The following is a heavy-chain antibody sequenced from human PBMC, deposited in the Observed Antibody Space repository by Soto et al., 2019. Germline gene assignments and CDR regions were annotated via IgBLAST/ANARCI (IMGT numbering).Heavy chain of an antibody. CDR1: GLTFSDYY. V-gene: IGHV3-11*01. J-gene: IGHJ4*02. CDR2: ITGTGKTI. Sequence: GSLRLSCAASGLTFSDYYMSWIRQAPGKGLESLSYITGTGKTIYYADSVKGRFTIARDNAKNSLYLQMNSLRVEDTAVYYCARGSMTMRGIFYWGQGTLVTVSS. D-gene: IGHD3-22*01. CDR3: ARGSMTMRGIFY.